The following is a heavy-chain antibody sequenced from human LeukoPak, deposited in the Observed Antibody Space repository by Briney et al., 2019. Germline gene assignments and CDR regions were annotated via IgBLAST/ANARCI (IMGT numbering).Heavy chain of an antibody. J-gene: IGHJ4*02. CDR2: INHSGST. CDR3: ARTPSGYDFWSGYYDY. CDR1: GGSFSGYY. Sequence: SETLSLTCAVYGGSFSGYYWSWIRQPPGKGLEWIGEINHSGSTNYNQSLKSRVTISVDTSKNPFSLKLSSVTAAATAVYYCARTPSGYDFWSGYYDYWGQGTLVTVSS. V-gene: IGHV4-34*01. D-gene: IGHD3-3*01.